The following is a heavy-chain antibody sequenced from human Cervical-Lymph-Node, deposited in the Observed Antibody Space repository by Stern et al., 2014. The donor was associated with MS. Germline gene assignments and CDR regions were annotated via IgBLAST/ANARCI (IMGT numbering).Heavy chain of an antibody. J-gene: IGHJ4*02. V-gene: IGHV4-39*01. CDR2: VYYSGPP. Sequence: VQLVESGPGLVKPSETLSLTCAVSGDSISSYTHYWAWIRQPPGKGLEWIGSVYYSGPPYYNPSLRSPVTIPGDTSKNHFPLGLNSVTAADTAVYYCAKHACTGAACPFDLWGQGTLVTVSS. CDR3: AKHACTGAACPFDL. D-gene: IGHD2-8*02. CDR1: GDSISSYTHY.